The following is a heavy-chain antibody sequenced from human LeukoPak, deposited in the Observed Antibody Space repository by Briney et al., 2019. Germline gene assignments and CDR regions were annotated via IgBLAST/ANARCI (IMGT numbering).Heavy chain of an antibody. J-gene: IGHJ3*02. Sequence: GESLQISCQGSGSSFTSYWIGWVRQLPGKGLEWMGIIYPGDSDTRYSPSFQGQVTISADKSISTAYLQWSSLKASDTAMYYCARRSYDFWSGPQDAFDIWGQGTMVTVSS. D-gene: IGHD3-3*01. CDR2: IYPGDSDT. CDR1: GSSFTSYW. CDR3: ARRSYDFWSGPQDAFDI. V-gene: IGHV5-51*01.